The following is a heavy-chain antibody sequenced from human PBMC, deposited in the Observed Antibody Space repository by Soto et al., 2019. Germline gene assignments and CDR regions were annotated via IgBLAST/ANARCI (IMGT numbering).Heavy chain of an antibody. V-gene: IGHV4-61*08. CDR3: ARGGGYCGSTSCHTSSFDY. Sequence: QVQLQESGPGLVKPSETLSLTCTVSGDSVSSVGNYWSWIRQPPGEGLEWMADIHYSGSGNYNPSLKSRVTISVDKSKNQVSLRLNSVTAADTAFYYCARGGGYCGSTSCHTSSFDYWGQGPMVTVSS. J-gene: IGHJ4*02. CDR1: GDSVSSVGNY. CDR2: IHYSGSG. D-gene: IGHD2-2*02.